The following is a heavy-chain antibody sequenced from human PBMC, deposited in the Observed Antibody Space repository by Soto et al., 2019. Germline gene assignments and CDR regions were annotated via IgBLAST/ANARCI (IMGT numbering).Heavy chain of an antibody. J-gene: IGHJ3*02. Sequence: ASVKVSCKVSGYTLTELSMHWVRQAPGKGLEWMGGFDPEDGETIYAQKFQGRVTMTEDTSTDTAYMELSSLRSEDTAVYYCATDLKALPATEEGAFDIWGQGTMVTVS. CDR1: GYTLTELS. D-gene: IGHD4-17*01. V-gene: IGHV1-24*01. CDR2: FDPEDGET. CDR3: ATDLKALPATEEGAFDI.